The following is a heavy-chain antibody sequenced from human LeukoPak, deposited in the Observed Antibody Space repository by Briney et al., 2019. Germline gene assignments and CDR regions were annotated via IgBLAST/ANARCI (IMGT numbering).Heavy chain of an antibody. J-gene: IGHJ4*02. D-gene: IGHD2-15*01. CDR2: IYYSGST. CDR3: ARVSRIFDY. CDR1: VGSISSYY. V-gene: IGHV4-59*01. Sequence: SETLSLTCTLSVGSISSYYWSWIRQPPGKGLEWFGYIYYSGSTNYNPSLKSRVTISVDTSKNQFSLKLSSVTAADTAVYYCARVSRIFDYWGQGTLVTVSS.